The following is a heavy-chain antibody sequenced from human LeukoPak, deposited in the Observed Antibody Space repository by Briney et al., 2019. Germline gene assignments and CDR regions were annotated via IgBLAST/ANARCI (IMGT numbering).Heavy chain of an antibody. CDR2: ISSSSDHI. D-gene: IGHD2-2*01. CDR1: GLTFSSHW. CDR3: ARGVVPAALDY. J-gene: IGHJ4*02. V-gene: IGHV3-21*01. Sequence: GGSLRLSCAASGLTFSSHWMHWVRQAPGKGLEWVSSISSSSDHIAYADSVKGRFTISRDNAKNALYLQVNSLRAEDTAVYYCARGVVPAALDYWGQGTLVTVSS.